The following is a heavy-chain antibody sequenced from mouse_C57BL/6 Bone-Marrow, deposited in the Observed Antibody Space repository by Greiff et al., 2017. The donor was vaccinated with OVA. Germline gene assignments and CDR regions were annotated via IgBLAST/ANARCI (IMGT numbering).Heavy chain of an antibody. CDR1: GYTFTDYN. V-gene: IGHV1-22*01. D-gene: IGHD1-1*01. CDR2: INPNNGGT. Sequence: EVKLVESGPELVKPGASVKMSCKASGYTFTDYNMHWVKQSHGKSLEWIGYINPNNGGTSYNQKFKGKATLTVNKSSSTAYMELRSLTSEDSAVYYCARYYYGSSYWGQGTTLTVSS. J-gene: IGHJ2*01. CDR3: ARYYYGSSY.